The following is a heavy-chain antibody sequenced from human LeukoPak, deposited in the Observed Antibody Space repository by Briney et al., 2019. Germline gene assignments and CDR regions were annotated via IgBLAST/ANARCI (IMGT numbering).Heavy chain of an antibody. Sequence: GESLKISCQGSGYSFTNYWIGWVRRMSGKGLEWMGIIHPGDSETRYSPSFQGQVTITVDKSINTAYLQWSSLKASDTAMYYCARQPKGGDDGYYYYYMDVWGKGTTVTVSS. J-gene: IGHJ6*03. D-gene: IGHD1-1*01. CDR1: GYSFTNYW. CDR2: IHPGDSET. CDR3: ARQPKGGDDGYYYYYMDV. V-gene: IGHV5-51*01.